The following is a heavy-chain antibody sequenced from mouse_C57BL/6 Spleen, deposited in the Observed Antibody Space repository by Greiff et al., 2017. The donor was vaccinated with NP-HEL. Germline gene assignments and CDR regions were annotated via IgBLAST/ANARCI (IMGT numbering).Heavy chain of an antibody. J-gene: IGHJ1*03. V-gene: IGHV5-6*01. CDR3: ARERGYFDV. CDR2: ISSGGSYT. Sequence: VQLKESGGDLVKPGGSLKLSCAASGFTFSSYGMSWVRQTPDKRLEWVATISSGGSYTYYPDSVKGRFTISRDNAKNTLYLQMSSLKSEDTAMYYCARERGYFDVWGTGTTVTVSS. CDR1: GFTFSSYG.